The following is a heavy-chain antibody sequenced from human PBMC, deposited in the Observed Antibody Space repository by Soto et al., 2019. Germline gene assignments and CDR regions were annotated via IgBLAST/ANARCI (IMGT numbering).Heavy chain of an antibody. D-gene: IGHD1-26*01. V-gene: IGHV4-61*08. CDR2: VYYSGST. Sequence: SETLSLTCSVSGDSVSSGAYYWSWIRQPPGKGLEWIGYVYYSGSTSYNPSLETGVTISVDTSKNQFSLKLTSVTPADTAIYYCARVKRSTSRLDPWGQGTTVTVSS. J-gene: IGHJ5*02. CDR1: GDSVSSGAYY. CDR3: ARVKRSTSRLDP.